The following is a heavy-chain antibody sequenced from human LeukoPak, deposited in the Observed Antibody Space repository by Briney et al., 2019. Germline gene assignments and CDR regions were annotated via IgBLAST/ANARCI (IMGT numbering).Heavy chain of an antibody. CDR1: GGSISSSSYY. CDR3: ARLRLWFGELSDY. Sequence: SETLSLTCTVSGGSISSSSYYWGWIHQPPGKGLEWIGSIYYSGSTYYNPSLKSRVTISVDTSMNQISLKLSSVTAADTAVYYCARLRLWFGELSDYWGQGTLVPVPS. D-gene: IGHD3-10*01. V-gene: IGHV4-39*01. CDR2: IYYSGST. J-gene: IGHJ4*02.